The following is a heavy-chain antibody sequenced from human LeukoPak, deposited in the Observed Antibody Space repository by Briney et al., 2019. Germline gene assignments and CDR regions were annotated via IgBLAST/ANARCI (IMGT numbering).Heavy chain of an antibody. CDR3: AGAKWELPGVMDY. CDR1: GFTFSSYS. Sequence: PGGSLRLSCAASGFTFSSYSMNWVRQAPGKGLEWVSSISSSSSYIYYADSVKGRFTISRDNAKNSLYLQMNSLRAEDTAVYYCAGAKWELPGVMDYWGQGTLVTVSS. D-gene: IGHD1-26*01. J-gene: IGHJ4*02. CDR2: ISSSSSYI. V-gene: IGHV3-21*01.